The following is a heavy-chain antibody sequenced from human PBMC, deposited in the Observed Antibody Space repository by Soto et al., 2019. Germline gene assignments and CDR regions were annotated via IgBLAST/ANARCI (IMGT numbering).Heavy chain of an antibody. V-gene: IGHV1-69*13. J-gene: IGHJ4*02. CDR3: ARQFDSDTTGYYYAY. CDR1: GGTFSRNT. Sequence: SVKVSCKASGGTFSRNTISWVRQAPGQGLEWMGGIMPIFGSANYAQKFQGRVTITADENTRTVYMELSRLRSEDTAVYYCARQFDSDTTGYYYAYWGQGTLVTVS. CDR2: IMPIFGSA. D-gene: IGHD3-22*01.